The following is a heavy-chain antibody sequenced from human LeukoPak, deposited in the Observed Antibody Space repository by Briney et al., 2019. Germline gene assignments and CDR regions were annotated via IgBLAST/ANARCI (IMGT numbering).Heavy chain of an antibody. V-gene: IGHV4-61*02. J-gene: IGHJ4*02. CDR1: GGSISSGSYY. Sequence: SETLSLTCTVSGGSISSGSYYWSWIRQPAGKGLEWIGRIYTSGSTNYNPSLKSRVAISVDTSKNQFSLKLSSVTGADTAVYYFARDSIDYYDSSRYSVYWGQGTLVTVSS. CDR3: ARDSIDYYDSSRYSVY. D-gene: IGHD3-22*01. CDR2: IYTSGST.